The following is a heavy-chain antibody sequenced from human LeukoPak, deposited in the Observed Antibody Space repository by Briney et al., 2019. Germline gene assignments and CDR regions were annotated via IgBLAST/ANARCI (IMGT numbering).Heavy chain of an antibody. D-gene: IGHD3-9*01. CDR1: GGSISSGSYY. J-gene: IGHJ4*02. CDR3: ARQGILTGYYLVDY. V-gene: IGHV4-61*02. CDR2: IYTSGST. Sequence: PSETLSLTCTVSGGSISSGSYYWSWIRQPAGKGLEWIGRIYTSGSTNYNPSLKSRVTISVDTSKNQFSLKLSSVTAADTAVYYCARQGILTGYYLVDYWGQGTLVTVSS.